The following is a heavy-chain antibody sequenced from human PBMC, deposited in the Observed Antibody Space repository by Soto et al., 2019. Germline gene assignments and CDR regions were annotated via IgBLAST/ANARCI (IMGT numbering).Heavy chain of an antibody. CDR3: AKSNYYDSSGYGAQYYGMDV. D-gene: IGHD3-22*01. J-gene: IGHJ6*02. Sequence: GSLRLSCAASGFTFSSYAMSWVRQAPGKGLEWVSAISGSGGSTYYADSVRGRFTISRDNSKNTLYLQMNSLRAEDMAVYYCAKSNYYDSSGYGAQYYGMDVWGQGTTVTVSS. CDR2: ISGSGGST. CDR1: GFTFSSYA. V-gene: IGHV3-23*01.